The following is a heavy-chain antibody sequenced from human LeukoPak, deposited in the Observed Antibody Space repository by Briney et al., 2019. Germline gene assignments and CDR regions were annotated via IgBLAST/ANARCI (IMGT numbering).Heavy chain of an antibody. J-gene: IGHJ4*02. D-gene: IGHD3-22*01. Sequence: SETLSLTCTVSGGSISSNYWSWIRQPPGKGLEWIGYIYYSGSTNYNPSLKSRVTMSVDTSKNQFSLKLSSVTAADTAVYYCASTYYHDSSGYYPIDYWGQGTLVTVSS. CDR3: ASTYYHDSSGYYPIDY. CDR1: GGSISSNY. V-gene: IGHV4-59*12. CDR2: IYYSGST.